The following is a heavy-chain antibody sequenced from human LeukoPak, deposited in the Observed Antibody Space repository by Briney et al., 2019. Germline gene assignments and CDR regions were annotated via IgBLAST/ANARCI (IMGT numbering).Heavy chain of an antibody. CDR3: ARIKYYYDISGCPKV. Sequence: SETLSLTCDVYVGSFSGYYWSWIRQPPGKGLEWSGEINHSGSTNYNPSLKSRVTISVDTSKNQFSLKLSSVTAADTAVYYCARIKYYYDISGCPKVWGQGSLVTVSS. D-gene: IGHD3-22*01. J-gene: IGHJ4*02. CDR2: INHSGST. V-gene: IGHV4-34*01. CDR1: VGSFSGYY.